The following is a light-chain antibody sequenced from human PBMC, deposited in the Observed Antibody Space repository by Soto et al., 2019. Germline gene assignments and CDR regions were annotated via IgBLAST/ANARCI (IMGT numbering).Light chain of an antibody. J-gene: IGKJ4*01. V-gene: IGKV3-15*01. CDR3: QQYNNWPLT. CDR2: GAS. Sequence: EIVMTQSPATLSLSPGERATLSCRASQSVSSNVAWYQQIPGQTPRLLIYGASTRATGIPVRFSGSGSGTEFTLTISSLQSEDFAVYYCQQYNNWPLTFGGGTTVEIK. CDR1: QSVSSN.